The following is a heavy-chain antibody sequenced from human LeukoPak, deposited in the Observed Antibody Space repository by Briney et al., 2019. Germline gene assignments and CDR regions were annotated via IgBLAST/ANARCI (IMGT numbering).Heavy chain of an antibody. J-gene: IGHJ6*03. CDR3: AREVVVVPAAHYYYYYMDV. CDR1: GFTFSSYW. CDR2: IKQDGSEK. V-gene: IGHV3-7*01. D-gene: IGHD2-2*01. Sequence: PGGSLRLSCAASGFTFSSYWMSWVRQAPGKGLEWVANIKQDGSEKYYVDSVKGRFTISRDNAKNSLYPQMNSLRAEDTAVYYCAREVVVVPAAHYYYYYMDVWGKGTTVTVSS.